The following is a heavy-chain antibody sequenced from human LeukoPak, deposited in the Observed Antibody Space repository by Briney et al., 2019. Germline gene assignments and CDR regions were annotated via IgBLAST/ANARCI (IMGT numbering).Heavy chain of an antibody. Sequence: ASVKVSCKASGYTFTSYGISWVRQAPGKGLEWMGWINPNSGGTNYAQKFQGRVTMTRDTSISTAYMELSRLRSDDTAVYYCAREHLLLWFGESSSHMDVWGKGTTVTISS. CDR1: GYTFTSYG. D-gene: IGHD3-10*01. CDR2: INPNSGGT. CDR3: AREHLLLWFGESSSHMDV. V-gene: IGHV1-2*02. J-gene: IGHJ6*03.